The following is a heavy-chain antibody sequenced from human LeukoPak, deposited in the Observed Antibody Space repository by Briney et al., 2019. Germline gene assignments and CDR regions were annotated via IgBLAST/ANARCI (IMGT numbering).Heavy chain of an antibody. CDR3: ARGFHSFDI. CDR1: GFIFSDHY. V-gene: IGHV3-72*01. J-gene: IGHJ3*02. CDR2: SRNKANSYST. Sequence: GGSLSLSCAASGFIFSDHYMDWVRQAPGKGLEWVARSRNKANSYSTVYAASVQGRFTISRDESKNSLYLQMNSLITEDTAVYFCARGFHSFDIWGQGTMVTVSS.